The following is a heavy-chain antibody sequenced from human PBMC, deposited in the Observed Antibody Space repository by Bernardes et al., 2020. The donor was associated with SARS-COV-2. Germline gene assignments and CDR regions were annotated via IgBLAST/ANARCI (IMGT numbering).Heavy chain of an antibody. CDR3: AKFLPYYDFWSGYTQYYYYGMDV. D-gene: IGHD3-3*01. CDR2: ISGSGGST. J-gene: IGHJ6*02. Sequence: GGSLRLSCAASGFTFSSYAMSWVRQAPGKGLEWVSAISGSGGSTYYADSVKGRFTISRDNSKNTLYRQMNSLRAEDTAVYYCAKFLPYYDFWSGYTQYYYYGMDVWGQGPTVTVSS. CDR1: GFTFSSYA. V-gene: IGHV3-23*01.